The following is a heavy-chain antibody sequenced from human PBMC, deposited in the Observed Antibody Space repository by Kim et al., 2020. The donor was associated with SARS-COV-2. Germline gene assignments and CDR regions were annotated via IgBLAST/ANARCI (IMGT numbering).Heavy chain of an antibody. J-gene: IGHJ4*02. D-gene: IGHD4-4*01. CDR3: AKEVTTTSTEFDY. Sequence: YAGPVKGRFTIARDNSKNTLYLQMNSLRAEDTAVYYCAKEVTTTSTEFDYWGQGTLVTVSS. V-gene: IGHV3-30*02.